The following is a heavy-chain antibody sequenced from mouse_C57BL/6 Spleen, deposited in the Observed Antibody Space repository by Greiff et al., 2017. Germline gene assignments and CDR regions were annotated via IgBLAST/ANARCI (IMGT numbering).Heavy chain of an antibody. CDR3: ARDNDYG. J-gene: IGHJ4*01. Sequence: EVQLQESGPGLVKPSQSLSLTCSVTGYSITSGYYWNWIRQFPGNKLEWMGYISYDGSNNYNPSLKNRISITRDTSKNQFFLKLNSVTTEDTATYYCARDNDYGWGQGTSVTVSS. CDR2: ISYDGSN. CDR1: GYSITSGYY. V-gene: IGHV3-6*01. D-gene: IGHD2-4*01.